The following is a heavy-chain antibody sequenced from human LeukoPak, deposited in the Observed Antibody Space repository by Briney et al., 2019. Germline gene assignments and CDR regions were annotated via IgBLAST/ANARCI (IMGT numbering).Heavy chain of an antibody. CDR2: ISSSGSTI. V-gene: IGHV3-48*03. Sequence: GGSLRLSCAASGFTFSSYEMNWVRQAPGKGLEWVSYISSSGSTIYYADSVKGRFTISRDNAKNSLYLQMNGLRAEDTAVYYCARDRNDYGDYYYYYYYMDVWGKGTTVTVSS. D-gene: IGHD4-17*01. J-gene: IGHJ6*03. CDR3: ARDRNDYGDYYYYYYYMDV. CDR1: GFTFSSYE.